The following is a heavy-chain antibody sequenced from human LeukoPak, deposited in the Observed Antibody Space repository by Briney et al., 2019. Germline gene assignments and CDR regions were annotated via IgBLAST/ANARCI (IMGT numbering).Heavy chain of an antibody. D-gene: IGHD3-3*01. CDR2: IYYSGST. CDR1: GGSISSYY. CDR3: AGWYYDFWSGYLAQGGYYGMDV. V-gene: IGHV4-59*01. J-gene: IGHJ6*02. Sequence: SETLSLTCTVSGGSISSYYWSWIRQPPGKGLEWIGYIYYSGSTNYNPSLKSRVTISVDTSKNQFSLKLSSVTAADTAVYYCAGWYYDFWSGYLAQGGYYGMDVWGQGTTVTVSS.